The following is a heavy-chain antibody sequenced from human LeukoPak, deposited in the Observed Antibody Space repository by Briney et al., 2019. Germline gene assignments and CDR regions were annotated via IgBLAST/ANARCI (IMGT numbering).Heavy chain of an antibody. V-gene: IGHV3-33*01. CDR1: GFTLSSYG. CDR3: ARDYYDSSGYSDY. J-gene: IGHJ4*02. CDR2: IWYDGSNK. Sequence: GGSLRLSCAASGFTLSSYGMHWVRQAPGKGLEWVAVIWYDGSNKYYADSVKGRFTISRDNSKNTLYLQMNSLRAEDTAVYYCARDYYDSSGYSDYWGQGTLVTVSS. D-gene: IGHD3-22*01.